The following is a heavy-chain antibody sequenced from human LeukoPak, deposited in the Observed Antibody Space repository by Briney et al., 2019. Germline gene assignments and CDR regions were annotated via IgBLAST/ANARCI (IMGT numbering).Heavy chain of an antibody. CDR2: VYYSGST. V-gene: IGHV4-39*01. CDR3: ARSTDWFDP. CDR1: GGSISSSSYY. D-gene: IGHD2-2*01. Sequence: PSETLSLTCTVSGGSISSSSYYWGWIRQPPGKGLEWIGSVYYSGSTYYNPSLKSRVTISVDTSKNQFSLKLSSVTAADTAVYYCARSTDWFDPWGQGTLVTVSS. J-gene: IGHJ5*02.